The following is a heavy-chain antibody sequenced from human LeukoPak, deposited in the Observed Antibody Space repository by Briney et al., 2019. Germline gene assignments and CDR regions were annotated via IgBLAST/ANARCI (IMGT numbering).Heavy chain of an antibody. CDR2: IYYSGST. J-gene: IGHJ3*02. CDR1: GGSISSSSYY. D-gene: IGHD2-21*01. CDR3: ARGFHHDAFDI. Sequence: SETLSLTCTVSGGSISSSSYYWGWIRQPPGKGLEWIGYIYYSGSTYYNPSLKSRVTISVDTSKNQFSLKLGSVTAADTAVYYCARGFHHDAFDIWGQGTMVTVSS. V-gene: IGHV4-31*03.